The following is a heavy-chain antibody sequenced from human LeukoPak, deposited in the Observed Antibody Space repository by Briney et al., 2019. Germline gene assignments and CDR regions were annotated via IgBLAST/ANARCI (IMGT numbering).Heavy chain of an antibody. J-gene: IGHJ4*02. D-gene: IGHD2-15*01. Sequence: ASVKVSCKASGYTFTDYFIHWVRQAPGQGLEWMGRINPNSGGTDDAQNFQGRVTMTRDTPISTAYMELSRLRSDDTAVYYCARDEVVAATSPFDYWGQGTLVTVSS. CDR2: INPNSGGT. CDR1: GYTFTDYF. V-gene: IGHV1-2*06. CDR3: ARDEVVAATSPFDY.